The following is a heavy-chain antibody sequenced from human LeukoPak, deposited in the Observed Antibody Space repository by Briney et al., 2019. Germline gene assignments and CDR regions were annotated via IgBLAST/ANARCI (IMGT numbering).Heavy chain of an antibody. J-gene: IGHJ4*02. CDR2: IYSGGST. Sequence: GSLRLSCAASGFTVSSNYMSWVRQAPGKGLEWVSVIYSGGSTYYADSVKGRFTISRDNSKNTLYLQMNSLRAEDTAVYYCARDRYGDYGLDYWGQGTLVTVSS. V-gene: IGHV3-53*01. D-gene: IGHD4-17*01. CDR3: ARDRYGDYGLDY. CDR1: GFTVSSNY.